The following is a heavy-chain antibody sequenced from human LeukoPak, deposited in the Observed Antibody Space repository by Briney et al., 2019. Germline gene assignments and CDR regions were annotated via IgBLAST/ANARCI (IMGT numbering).Heavy chain of an antibody. D-gene: IGHD6-25*01. CDR1: GGSISSNSYY. J-gene: IGHJ4*02. CDR2: IYYSGST. CDR3: ARTSAAGTKNFDY. V-gene: IGHV4-39*07. Sequence: PSETLSLTCAVSGGSISSNSYYWGWIRQPPGKGLEWIGSIYYSGSTNSNPSLKSRVTISVDTSKNQFSLKLSSVTAADTAVYYCARTSAAGTKNFDYWGQGTLVTVSS.